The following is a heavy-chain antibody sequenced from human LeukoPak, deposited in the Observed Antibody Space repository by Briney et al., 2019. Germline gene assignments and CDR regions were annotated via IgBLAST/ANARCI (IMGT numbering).Heavy chain of an antibody. V-gene: IGHV3-21*01. CDR3: TKELGIADLFDY. Sequence: PGGSLTLSCPASGFTFSTYSMNWVRQAPGKGLEWVSSISSSNNYIYYADSVRGLFTISRDNAKNTVYLQLNSLRTEDTAVYYCTKELGIADLFDYWGQGTLLIVSS. D-gene: IGHD1-7*01. CDR2: ISSSNNYI. J-gene: IGHJ4*02. CDR1: GFTFSTYS.